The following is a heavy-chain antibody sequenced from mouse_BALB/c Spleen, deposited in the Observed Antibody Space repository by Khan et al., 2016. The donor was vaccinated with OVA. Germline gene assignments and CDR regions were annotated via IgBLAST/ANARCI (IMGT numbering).Heavy chain of an antibody. D-gene: IGHD2-14*01. CDR3: ARGGRYERDYFDY. V-gene: IGHV1S34*01. Sequence: LVKTGASVKISCKASGYSFTNYYIHWVKQSHGKSLEWNGYISCYNGATSYNQKFKGKATFTVDTSSSTAYMQFNSLTSEDSAVYFCARGGRYERDYFDYWGQGTTLTVSS. CDR2: ISCYNGAT. J-gene: IGHJ2*01. CDR1: GYSFTNYY.